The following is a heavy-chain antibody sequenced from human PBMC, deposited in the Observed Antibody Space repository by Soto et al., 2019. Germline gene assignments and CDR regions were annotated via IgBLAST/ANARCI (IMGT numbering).Heavy chain of an antibody. V-gene: IGHV3-30*18. Sequence: GGSLRLSCAASGSTFSSYGMHWVRQAPGKGLEWVAVISYEGSNKYYADSVKGRFTISRDNSKNTLYLQMNSLRAEDTAVYYCAKDRGAATAYYYYGMDVWGQGTTVTVSS. CDR2: ISYEGSNK. J-gene: IGHJ6*02. CDR3: AKDRGAATAYYYYGMDV. CDR1: GSTFSSYG. D-gene: IGHD1-26*01.